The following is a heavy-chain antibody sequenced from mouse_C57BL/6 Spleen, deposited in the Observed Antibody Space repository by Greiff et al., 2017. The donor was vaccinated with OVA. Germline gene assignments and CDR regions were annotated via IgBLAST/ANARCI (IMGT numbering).Heavy chain of an antibody. CDR3: ARENDYDEGGGFAY. CDR2: INPGSGGT. V-gene: IGHV1-54*01. CDR1: GYAFTNYL. Sequence: QVQLKESGAELVRPGTSVKVSCKASGYAFTNYLIEWVKQRPGQGLEWIGVINPGSGGTNYNEKFKGKATLTADKSSSTAYMQLSSLTSEDSAVYFCARENDYDEGGGFAYWGQGTLVTVSA. J-gene: IGHJ3*01. D-gene: IGHD2-4*01.